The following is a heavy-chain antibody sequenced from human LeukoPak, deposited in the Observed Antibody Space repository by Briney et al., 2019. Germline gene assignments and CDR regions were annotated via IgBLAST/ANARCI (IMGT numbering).Heavy chain of an antibody. CDR2: IRYDGSNK. D-gene: IGHD3-22*01. V-gene: IGHV3-30*02. CDR1: GFTFSSYG. J-gene: IGHJ5*02. CDR3: AREWAGYYYDSSQNWFDP. Sequence: QAGGSLRLSCAASGFTFSSYGMHWVRQAPGKGLEWVAFIRYDGSNKYYADSVKGRFTISRDNSKNTLYLQMNSLRAEDTAVYYCAREWAGYYYDSSQNWFDPWGQGTLVTVSS.